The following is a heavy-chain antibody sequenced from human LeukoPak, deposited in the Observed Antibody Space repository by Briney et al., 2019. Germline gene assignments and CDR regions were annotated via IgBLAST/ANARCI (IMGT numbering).Heavy chain of an antibody. J-gene: IGHJ4*02. Sequence: ASVKVSCKASGYTFTGYYMHWVRQAPGQGLEWMGWINPNSGGTNYAQKFQGWVTMTRDTSISTAYMELSRLRSDDTAVYYCARSPPSSGWFFDYWGQGTLVTVSS. CDR1: GYTFTGYY. V-gene: IGHV1-2*04. CDR2: INPNSGGT. D-gene: IGHD6-19*01. CDR3: ARSPPSSGWFFDY.